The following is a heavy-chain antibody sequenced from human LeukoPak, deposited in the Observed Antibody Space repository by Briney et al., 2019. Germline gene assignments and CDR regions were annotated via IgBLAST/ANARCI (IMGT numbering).Heavy chain of an antibody. CDR1: GGSISSGDYY. J-gene: IGHJ5*02. Sequence: SQTLSLTCTVSGGSISSGDYYWSWIRQPPGKGLEWIGYIYYSGSTYYNPSLKSRVTISVDTFKNQFPLKLSSVTAADTAVYYCARVPAAIGGFDPWGQGTLVTVSS. CDR3: ARVPAAIGGFDP. CDR2: IYYSGST. D-gene: IGHD2-2*01. V-gene: IGHV4-30-4*08.